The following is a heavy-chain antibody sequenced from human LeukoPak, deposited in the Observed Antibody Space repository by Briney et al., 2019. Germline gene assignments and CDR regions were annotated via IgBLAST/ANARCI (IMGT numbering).Heavy chain of an antibody. V-gene: IGHV3-9*01. J-gene: IGHJ4*02. Sequence: PGGSLRLSCAASGFTFDDYAMHWVRQAPGKGLEWVSGISWNSGSIGYADSVKGRFTISRDNAKNSLYLQMNSLRAEDTALYYCAKGARGALDYWGQGTLVTVSS. CDR3: AKGARGALDY. CDR2: ISWNSGSI. CDR1: GFTFDDYA. D-gene: IGHD1-26*01.